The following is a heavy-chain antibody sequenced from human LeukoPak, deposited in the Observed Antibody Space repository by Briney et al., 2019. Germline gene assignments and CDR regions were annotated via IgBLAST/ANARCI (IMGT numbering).Heavy chain of an antibody. D-gene: IGHD2/OR15-2a*01. J-gene: IGHJ4*02. CDR3: ARDLSKGGY. CDR1: GYTLTELS. V-gene: IGHV1-24*01. CDR2: FDPEDGET. Sequence: GSVKVSCKVSGYTLTELSMHWVRQAPGKGLEWMGGFDPEDGETIYAQKFQGRVTMTRDTSTSTVYMELSSLRSEDTAVYYCARDLSKGGYWGQGTLVTVSS.